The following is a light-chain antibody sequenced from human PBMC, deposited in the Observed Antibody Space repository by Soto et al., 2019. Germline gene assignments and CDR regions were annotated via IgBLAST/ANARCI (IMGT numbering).Light chain of an antibody. Sequence: DIPMTQSPSTLSASVGDRVTITCRASQSISSWLAWYQQKPGKAPKLLIYDAFSLESGDPSRFSGSGSGTECALAISSLQPDDFATYYCQHYNSYYLTYTCGQGTKLEI. V-gene: IGKV1-5*01. J-gene: IGKJ2*01. CDR2: DAF. CDR1: QSISSW. CDR3: QHYNSYYLTYT.